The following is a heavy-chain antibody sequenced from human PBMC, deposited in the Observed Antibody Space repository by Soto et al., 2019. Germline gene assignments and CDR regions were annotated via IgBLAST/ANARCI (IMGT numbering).Heavy chain of an antibody. Sequence: PSETLSLTCTVSVGSISSYYWSWIRQPPGKGLEWIGYIYYSGSTNYNPSLKIRVTISVDTSKNQFSLKLSSVTAADTAVYYCAIGGSGSYYNPYYFDYWGQGTLVTVSS. CDR3: AIGGSGSYYNPYYFDY. CDR2: IYYSGST. V-gene: IGHV4-59*01. D-gene: IGHD3-10*01. J-gene: IGHJ4*02. CDR1: VGSISSYY.